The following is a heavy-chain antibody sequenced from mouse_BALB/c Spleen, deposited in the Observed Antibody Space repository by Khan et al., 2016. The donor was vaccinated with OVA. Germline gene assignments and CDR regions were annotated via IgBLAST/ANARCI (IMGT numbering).Heavy chain of an antibody. J-gene: IGHJ3*01. Sequence: EVQLQESGAELVKPGASVKLSCTASGFNIKDTYMHWVKQRPEQGLEWIGRIDPANGNTKYDPKFQGKATITADTSSNTAYLQLSSLTSEDTAVYYCARDGNYRWFAYWGQGTLVTVSA. D-gene: IGHD2-1*01. CDR1: GFNIKDTY. CDR3: ARDGNYRWFAY. CDR2: IDPANGNT. V-gene: IGHV14-3*02.